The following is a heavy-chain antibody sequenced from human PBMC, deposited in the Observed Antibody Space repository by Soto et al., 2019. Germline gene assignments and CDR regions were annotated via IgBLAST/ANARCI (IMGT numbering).Heavy chain of an antibody. CDR1: GGAFSNYG. CDR2: IVPLFGTP. V-gene: IGHV1-69*01. J-gene: IGHJ5*02. Sequence: QVQLVQSGAEVKKPGSSVNVSCKASGGAFSNYGINWVRQAPGQGLVWMGGIVPLFGTPEYAQKFQGRVTITTDESTSTAYMELSSLRSEDTALYFCARIAMVRGVISGVFDPWGQGTLVTVSS. D-gene: IGHD3-10*01. CDR3: ARIAMVRGVISGVFDP.